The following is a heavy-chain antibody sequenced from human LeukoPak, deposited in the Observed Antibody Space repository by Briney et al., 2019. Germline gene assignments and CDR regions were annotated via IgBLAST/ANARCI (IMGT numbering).Heavy chain of an antibody. Sequence: PGGSLRLSCAASGFTFSSYDMHWVRQPTGKGLEWVSAICSVGDTYYPDSVKGLITVSRENAKNSLYLQMNSLRAGDTAVYYCARGRLSGSGSYLWYFDLWGRGTLVTVSS. V-gene: IGHV3-13*01. CDR2: ICSVGDT. D-gene: IGHD3-10*01. J-gene: IGHJ2*01. CDR3: ARGRLSGSGSYLWYFDL. CDR1: GFTFSSYD.